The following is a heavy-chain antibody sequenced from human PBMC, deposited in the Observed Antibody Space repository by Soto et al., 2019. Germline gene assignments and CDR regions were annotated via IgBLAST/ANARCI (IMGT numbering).Heavy chain of an antibody. V-gene: IGHV1-18*01. CDR1: GYTFTSYG. CDR3: AVDSSGLNWFDP. D-gene: IGHD3-22*01. J-gene: IGHJ5*02. CDR2: ISAYNGNT. Sequence: GATVKGSCKASGYTFTSYGISWVRQAPGQGLEWMGWISAYNGNTNYAQKLQGRVTMTTDTSTSTAYMELRSLRSDDTAVYYCAVDSSGLNWFDPWGQGTLVTVSS.